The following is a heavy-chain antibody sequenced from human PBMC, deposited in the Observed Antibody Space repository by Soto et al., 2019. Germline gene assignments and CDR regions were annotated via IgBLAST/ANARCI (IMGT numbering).Heavy chain of an antibody. V-gene: IGHV4-59*01. CDR2: IYYSGST. D-gene: IGHD3-9*01. J-gene: IGHJ2*01. CDR3: ARARLRYFATGRYFDL. Sequence: SETLSLTCTVSGGSISSYYWSWIRQPPGKGLEWIGYIYYSGSTNYNPSLKSRVTISVDTSKNQFSLKLSSVTAADTAVYYCARARLRYFATGRYFDLWGRGTLVTDSS. CDR1: GGSISSYY.